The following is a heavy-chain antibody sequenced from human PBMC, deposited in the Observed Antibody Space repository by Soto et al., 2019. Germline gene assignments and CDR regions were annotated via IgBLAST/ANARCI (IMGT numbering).Heavy chain of an antibody. D-gene: IGHD5-12*01. CDR1: GGTFSSYA. CDR2: IIPIFGTA. CDR3: ARDRGVATRPHYYYYGMDV. V-gene: IGHV1-69*13. Sequence: SVKVSCKASGGTFSSYAISWVRQAPGQGLDWMGGIIPIFGTANYAQKFQGRVTITADESTSTAYMELSSLRSEDTAVYYCARDRGVATRPHYYYYGMDVWGQGTTVTVSS. J-gene: IGHJ6*02.